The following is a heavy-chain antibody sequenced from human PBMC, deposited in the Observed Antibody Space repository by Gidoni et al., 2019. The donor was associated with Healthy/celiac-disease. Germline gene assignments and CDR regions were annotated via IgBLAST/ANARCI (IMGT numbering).Heavy chain of an antibody. CDR3: ARGDGHIVVVPAANDAFDI. D-gene: IGHD2-2*01. V-gene: IGHV5-51*01. Sequence: EVQLVQSGAEVTQPGESLKISCKGSGYSFTSYWIGWVRQMPGKGLEWMGIIYPGDSDTRYSPSFQGQVTISADKSISTAYLQWSSLKASDTAMYYCARGDGHIVVVPAANDAFDIWGQGTMVTVSS. CDR2: IYPGDSDT. J-gene: IGHJ3*02. CDR1: GYSFTSYW.